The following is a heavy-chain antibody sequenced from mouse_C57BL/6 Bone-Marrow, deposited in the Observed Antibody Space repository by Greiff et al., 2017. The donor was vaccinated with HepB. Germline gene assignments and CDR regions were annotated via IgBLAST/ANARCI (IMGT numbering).Heavy chain of an antibody. CDR3: ARGVLPWFAY. CDR1: GYAFSSSW. D-gene: IGHD2-14*01. CDR2: IYPGDGDT. Sequence: QVQLQQSGPELVKPGASVKISCKASGYAFSSSWMNWVKQRPGKGLESIGRIYPGDGDTNYNGKFKGKATLTADKSSSTAYMQLSSLTSEDSAVYFCARGVLPWFAYWGRGTLVTVSA. V-gene: IGHV1-82*01. J-gene: IGHJ3*01.